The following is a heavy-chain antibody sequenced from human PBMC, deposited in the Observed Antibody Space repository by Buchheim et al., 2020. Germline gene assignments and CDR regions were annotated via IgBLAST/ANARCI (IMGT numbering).Heavy chain of an antibody. D-gene: IGHD1-14*01. V-gene: IGHV5-51*01. CDR1: GYDFINYW. CDR3: ARQGKPVRDGMDV. J-gene: IGHJ6*02. CDR2: VYPGDSET. Sequence: EVQLVQSGAEVEKPGAPLKISCKASGYDFINYWIGWVRQMPGKGLEWMGIVYPGDSETRYSPSFEGQVTISADTSITTAYLQWSSLKASDTAIYYCARQGKPVRDGMDVWGQGTT.